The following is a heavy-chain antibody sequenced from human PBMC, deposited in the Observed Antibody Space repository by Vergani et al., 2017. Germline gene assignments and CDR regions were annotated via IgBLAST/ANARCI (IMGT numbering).Heavy chain of an antibody. CDR2: ISGSGGST. Sequence: EVQLLESGGGLVQPGGSLRLSCAASGFTFSSYAMSWVRQAPGKGLEWVSAISGSGGSTYYADSVKGRFTISRDNSKNTLYLQMNSLRAEDTAVYYCAKRETYYYGSGSYYTPNQKYYYYYYMDVWGKGTTVTVSS. J-gene: IGHJ6*03. CDR3: AKRETYYYGSGSYYTPNQKYYYYYYMDV. CDR1: GFTFSSYA. V-gene: IGHV3-23*01. D-gene: IGHD3-10*01.